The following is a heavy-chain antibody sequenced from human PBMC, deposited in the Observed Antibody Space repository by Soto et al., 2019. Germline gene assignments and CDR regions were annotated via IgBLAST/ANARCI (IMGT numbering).Heavy chain of an antibody. J-gene: IGHJ4*02. Sequence: QVQLVQSGAEVKKPGASVKVSCKASGYTFTSYYMHWVRQAPGQGLEWMGIINPSGGSTSYAQKFQGRVTMTRDTSTSTGDMELSSLRSEDTAVYYCARGIRIAEAGSAAYRYWGQGTLVTVSS. CDR3: ARGIRIAEAGSAAYRY. CDR1: GYTFTSYY. V-gene: IGHV1-46*01. D-gene: IGHD6-13*01. CDR2: INPSGGST.